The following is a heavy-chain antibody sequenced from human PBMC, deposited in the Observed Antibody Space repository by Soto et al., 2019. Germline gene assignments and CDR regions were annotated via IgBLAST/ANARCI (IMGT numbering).Heavy chain of an antibody. CDR3: ARIRVAGEFYGMDV. J-gene: IGHJ6*02. V-gene: IGHV2-70*11. CDR2: IDWDDDK. Sequence: SGPTLVNPTQTLTLTCTLSGFSLSTSGMCVSWMRQPPGKALEWLARIDWDDDKYYSTSLKTRLTISKDTSKNQVVLTMTNMDPVDTATYYCARIRVAGEFYGMDVWGQGTTVT. CDR1: GFSLSTSGMC. D-gene: IGHD3-10*01.